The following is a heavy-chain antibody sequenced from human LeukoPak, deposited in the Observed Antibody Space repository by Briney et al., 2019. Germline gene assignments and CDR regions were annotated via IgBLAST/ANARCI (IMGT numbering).Heavy chain of an antibody. CDR3: ARDKAGATF. Sequence: APVKLSCKASGYTFTSYTISWVRQSPGQGLEWMGWISAYNGNTDYAQKLQDRVTMTTDTSTSTAYMELRSLRSDDTAVYYCARDKAGATFWGQGTLDPVSS. J-gene: IGHJ1*01. CDR1: GYTFTSYT. CDR2: ISAYNGNT. D-gene: IGHD1-26*01. V-gene: IGHV1-18*01.